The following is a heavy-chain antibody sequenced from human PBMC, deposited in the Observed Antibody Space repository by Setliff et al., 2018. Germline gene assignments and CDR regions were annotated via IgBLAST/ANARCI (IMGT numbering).Heavy chain of an antibody. D-gene: IGHD2-2*01. J-gene: IGHJ6*03. V-gene: IGHV1-3*01. CDR1: GYTFTSYA. Sequence: ASVKVSCTASGYTFTSYAMHWVRQAPGQRLEWMGWINAGNGNTKYSQKFQGRVTITRDTSASTAYMELSSLRSEDTAVYYCARDGFEIVVVPAAIYYYYYMDVWGKGTTVTVSS. CDR2: INAGNGNT. CDR3: ARDGFEIVVVPAAIYYYYYMDV.